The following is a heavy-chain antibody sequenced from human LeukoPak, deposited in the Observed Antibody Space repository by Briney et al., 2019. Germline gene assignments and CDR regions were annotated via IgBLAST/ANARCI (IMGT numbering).Heavy chain of an antibody. CDR2: INEDGSEK. Sequence: PGGSLRLSCAASRFTFSSYGMSWVRQAPGKGLEWVAKINEDGSEKHYVDSVKGRFTISRDNAKNSPYLQMNSLRAEDTAVYYCARAAYYDFWSGYKYYFDYWGQGTLVTVSS. D-gene: IGHD3-3*01. V-gene: IGHV3-7*01. CDR1: RFTFSSYG. J-gene: IGHJ4*02. CDR3: ARAAYYDFWSGYKYYFDY.